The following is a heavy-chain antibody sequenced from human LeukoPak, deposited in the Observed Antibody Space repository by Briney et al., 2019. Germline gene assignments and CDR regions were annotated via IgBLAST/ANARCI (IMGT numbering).Heavy chain of an antibody. D-gene: IGHD2-2*01. CDR2: IIPIFGTA. CDR1: GGTFSSYA. J-gene: IGHJ3*02. Sequence: EASVKVSCKASGGTFSSYAISWVRQAPGRGLEWMGGIIPIFGTANYAQKFQGRVTITADESTSTAYMELSSLRSEDTAVYYCARGDIVVVPAAMMDAFDIWGQGTMVTVSS. CDR3: ARGDIVVVPAAMMDAFDI. V-gene: IGHV1-69*13.